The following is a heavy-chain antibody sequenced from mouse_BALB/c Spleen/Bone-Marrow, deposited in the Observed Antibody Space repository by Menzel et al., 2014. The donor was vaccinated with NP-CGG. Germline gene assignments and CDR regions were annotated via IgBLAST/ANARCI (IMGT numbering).Heavy chain of an antibody. D-gene: IGHD3-2*02. V-gene: IGHV5-6*02. J-gene: IGHJ2*01. CDR1: GFTFSSYG. Sequence: EVKLMEPGGDLVKPGGSLKLSCVASGFTFSSYGMSWVRQAPDKRLEWVATISSGGSSTYYPASVKGRFTISRDNAKSTLYLQMSSLNSEDTAMYYCARRPLQANSYFDCWGQGTTLTVSS. CDR2: ISSGGSST. CDR3: ARRPLQANSYFDC.